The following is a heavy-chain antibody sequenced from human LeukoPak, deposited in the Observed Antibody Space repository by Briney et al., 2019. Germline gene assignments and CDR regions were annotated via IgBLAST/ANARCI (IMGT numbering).Heavy chain of an antibody. D-gene: IGHD3-10*01. CDR3: ARSPRLVRGTNWFDP. CDR2: IYPGDSET. CDR1: GYVFTSYW. J-gene: IGHJ5*02. Sequence: GESLKISCKASGYVFTSYWIAWVRQTPGKGLEWMGIIYPGDSETRYSPSFQGQVTISADKSINTAYVQWSSLKASDTAIYYCARSPRLVRGTNWFDPWGQGTQVTVSS. V-gene: IGHV5-51*01.